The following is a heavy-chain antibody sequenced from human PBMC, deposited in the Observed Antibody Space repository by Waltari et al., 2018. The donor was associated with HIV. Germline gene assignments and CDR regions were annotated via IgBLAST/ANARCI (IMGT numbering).Heavy chain of an antibody. CDR2: IWYDGSNK. J-gene: IGHJ3*02. CDR3: ASSYDSSGFDAFDI. Sequence: QVQLVESGGDVVQPGRSLRLSCAASGFTFSSYGMHWVRQAPGKGLEWVAVIWYDGSNKYYADSVKGRFTLSRDNSKNTLYLQMNSLRAEDTAVYYCASSYDSSGFDAFDIWGQGTMVTVSS. V-gene: IGHV3-33*01. D-gene: IGHD3-22*01. CDR1: GFTFSSYG.